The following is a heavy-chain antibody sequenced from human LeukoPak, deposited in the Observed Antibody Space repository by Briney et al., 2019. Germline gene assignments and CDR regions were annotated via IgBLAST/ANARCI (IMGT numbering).Heavy chain of an antibody. J-gene: IGHJ3*02. CDR2: IKQDGSDK. CDR3: ARDLSSYHYGDCDPGAFDI. V-gene: IGHV3-7*04. D-gene: IGHD2-21*02. Sequence: PGGSLRLSCTASGFTFSNYWMSWVRQAPGKGLECVANIKQDGSDKYYVDSVKGRFTISRDNAKSSLYLQMNSLRAEDTAVYYCARDLSSYHYGDCDPGAFDIWGQGTMVTVSS. CDR1: GFTFSNYW.